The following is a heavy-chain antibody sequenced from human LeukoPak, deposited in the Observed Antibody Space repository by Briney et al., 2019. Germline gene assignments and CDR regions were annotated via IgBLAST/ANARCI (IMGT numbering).Heavy chain of an antibody. CDR1: GFTFSSYG. Sequence: PGGSLRLSCAASGFTFSSYGMHWVRQAPGKGLEWVAFIRYVGSNKYYADSVKGRFTISRDNSKNTLYLQMNSLRAEDTAVYYCAKSSGLAGGNWFDPWGQGTLVTVSS. J-gene: IGHJ5*02. CDR3: AKSSGLAGGNWFDP. V-gene: IGHV3-30*02. CDR2: IRYVGSNK. D-gene: IGHD6-19*01.